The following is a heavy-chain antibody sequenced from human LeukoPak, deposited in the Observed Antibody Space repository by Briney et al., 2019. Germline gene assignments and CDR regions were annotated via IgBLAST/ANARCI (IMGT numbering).Heavy chain of an antibody. D-gene: IGHD1-14*01. CDR3: ARGHRQDFSGFDI. Sequence: SETLSLTCAVYGGSFSGYYWSWIRQPPGKGLEWIGEINHSGSTNYNPSLKSRVTISVDTSKNQFSLKLSSVTAADTAVYYCARGHRQDFSGFDIWGQGTMVTVSS. CDR1: GGSFSGYY. V-gene: IGHV4-34*01. J-gene: IGHJ3*02. CDR2: INHSGST.